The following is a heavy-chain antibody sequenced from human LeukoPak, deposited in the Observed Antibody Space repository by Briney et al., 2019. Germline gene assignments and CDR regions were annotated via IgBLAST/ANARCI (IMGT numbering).Heavy chain of an antibody. V-gene: IGHV4-38-2*01. Sequence: SETLSLTCAVSGASISNGYFWGWIRQSPGEGLEWIATLHHPDITHYNPSLERRVTISLDTSKNQFSLRVDSVTAADTAVYYCASIAAPGIVAFTDNWFDPWGQGTLVAVSS. D-gene: IGHD6-13*01. CDR2: LHHPDIT. CDR1: GASISNGYF. CDR3: ASIAAPGIVAFTDNWFDP. J-gene: IGHJ5*02.